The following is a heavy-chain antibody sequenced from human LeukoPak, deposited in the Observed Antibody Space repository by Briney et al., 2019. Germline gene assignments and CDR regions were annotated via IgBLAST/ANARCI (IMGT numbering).Heavy chain of an antibody. D-gene: IGHD6-13*01. CDR1: GVSISSYY. CDR3: ARHDGSSWYYAFDV. Sequence: PSEALSLTCTVSGVSISSYYWSWIRQPPGKGLEWIGYIYYSGSTNYSPSLKSRVTISLDTSKNQFSLKLSSVTAADTAVYYCARHDGSSWYYAFDVWGQGTMVTVS. J-gene: IGHJ3*01. CDR2: IYYSGST. V-gene: IGHV4-59*08.